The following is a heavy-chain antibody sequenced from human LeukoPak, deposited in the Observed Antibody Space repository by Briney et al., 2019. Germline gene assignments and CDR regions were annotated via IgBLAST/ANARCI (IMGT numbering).Heavy chain of an antibody. V-gene: IGHV4-4*02. CDR2: IYHSGST. CDR3: AKSNGYGLIDI. J-gene: IGHJ3*02. D-gene: IGHD3-22*01. Sequence: PSETLSLTCAVSGGSISSSNWWSRVRQPPGKGLEWIGEIYHSGSTNYSPSLKSRVTISLDTSRNQFSLKLNSVTAADTAVYYCAKSNGYGLIDIWGQGTMVTVSS. CDR1: GGSISSSNW.